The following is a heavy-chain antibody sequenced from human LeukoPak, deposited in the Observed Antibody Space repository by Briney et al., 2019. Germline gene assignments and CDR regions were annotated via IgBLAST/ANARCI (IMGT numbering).Heavy chain of an antibody. V-gene: IGHV3-30*18. CDR2: ISYDGNNE. Sequence: GRSLRLSCAASGFTFSTYGMHWVRLAPGKGLEWVAVISYDGNNEYYADSVKGRFTISRDNSKNTLCLQMNSLRAEDTAVYYCAKSSRIAVALREFDYWGQGTLVTVSS. CDR1: GFTFSTYG. CDR3: AKSSRIAVALREFDY. D-gene: IGHD6-19*01. J-gene: IGHJ4*02.